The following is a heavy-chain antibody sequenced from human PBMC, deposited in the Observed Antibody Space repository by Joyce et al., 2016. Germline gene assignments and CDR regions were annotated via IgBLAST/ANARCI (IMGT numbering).Heavy chain of an antibody. CDR2: IDPKRGAT. V-gene: IGHV1-2*02. D-gene: IGHD2-21*01. Sequence: QVQLVQSGAEVKEPGASLKVSCQACLFTFRAYYIHWVRQGPGQGVEWMGWIDPKRGATRYARTFQGRGTRTRDTSITTAFLVLGSLTSDDSAMYYCARDGSGRDVGSFDCWGQGTLVTVSS. CDR3: ARDGSGRDVGSFDC. J-gene: IGHJ4*02. CDR1: LFTFRAYY.